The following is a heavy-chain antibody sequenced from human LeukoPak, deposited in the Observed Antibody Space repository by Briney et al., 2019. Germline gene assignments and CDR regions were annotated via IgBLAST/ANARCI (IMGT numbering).Heavy chain of an antibody. V-gene: IGHV4-4*02. CDR3: ARGRHGSSSSGYYYYGMDV. CDR2: TYHSGST. D-gene: IGHD6-6*01. J-gene: IGHJ6*02. CDR1: GGSISSSNW. Sequence: SGTLSLTCAVSGGSISSSNWWSWVRQPPGKGLEWIGETYHSGSTNYNPSLKSRVTISVDKSKNQFSLKLSSVTAADTAVYYCARGRHGSSSSGYYYYGMDVWGQGTTVTVSS.